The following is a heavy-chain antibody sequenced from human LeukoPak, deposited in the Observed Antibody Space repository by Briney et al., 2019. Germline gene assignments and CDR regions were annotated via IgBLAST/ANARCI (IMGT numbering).Heavy chain of an antibody. Sequence: GGSLRLSGAASGFTFSSYSMNWVRQAPGKGLEWVSSISSSSSYIYYADSVKGRFTISRDNAKNSLYLQMNSLRAEDTAVYYCARSATGLFSDYWGQGTLVTVSS. CDR1: GFTFSSYS. J-gene: IGHJ4*02. CDR2: ISSSSSYI. V-gene: IGHV3-21*01. D-gene: IGHD3-22*01. CDR3: ARSATGLFSDY.